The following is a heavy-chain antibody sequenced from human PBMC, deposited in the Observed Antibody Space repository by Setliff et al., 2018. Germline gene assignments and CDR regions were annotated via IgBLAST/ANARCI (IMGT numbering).Heavy chain of an antibody. CDR3: ARTARVPDC. Sequence: SETLSLTCTVSGGSISSSSYYWGWIRQPPGKGLEWIGSIYYSGSTYYNPSLKSRVTMSLDTSKNQFSLSLTSVTAADTAMYFCARTARVPDCSGQGILVTVSS. V-gene: IGHV4-39*07. CDR1: GGSISSSSYY. J-gene: IGHJ4*02. CDR2: IYYSGST.